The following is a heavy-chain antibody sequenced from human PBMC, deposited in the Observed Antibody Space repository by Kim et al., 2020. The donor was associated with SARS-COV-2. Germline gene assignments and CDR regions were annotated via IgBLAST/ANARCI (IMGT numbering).Heavy chain of an antibody. V-gene: IGHV4-34*01. CDR3: ARARHGSGSFAFDI. CDR1: GGSFSGYY. CDR2: INHSGST. Sequence: SETLSLTCAVYGGSFSGYYWSWIRQPPGKGLEWIGEINHSGSTNYNPSLKSRVTISVDTSKNQFSLKLSSVTAAYTAVYYCARARHGSGSFAFDIWGHGTMVTVSS. D-gene: IGHD3-10*01. J-gene: IGHJ3*02.